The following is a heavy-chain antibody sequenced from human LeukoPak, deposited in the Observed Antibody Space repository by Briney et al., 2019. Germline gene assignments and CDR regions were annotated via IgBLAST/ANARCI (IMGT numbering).Heavy chain of an antibody. Sequence: ASVKVSCKASGYTFTGYYMHWVRQAPGQGLEWMGWINPNSGGTNYAQKFQGRVTMTRDTSISTAYMELSRLRSDDTAVYYCARAYSGSPRYYYYYGMGVWGQGTTVTVSS. CDR3: ARAYSGSPRYYYYYGMGV. CDR1: GYTFTGYY. CDR2: INPNSGGT. J-gene: IGHJ6*02. D-gene: IGHD1-26*01. V-gene: IGHV1-2*02.